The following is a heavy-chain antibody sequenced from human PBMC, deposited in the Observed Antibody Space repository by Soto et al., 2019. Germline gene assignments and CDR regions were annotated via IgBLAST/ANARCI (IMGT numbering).Heavy chain of an antibody. V-gene: IGHV4-31*03. Sequence: TLSLTCTFSGGSITSGDYYWNWIRQHPGQGLEWLGYIFYSGSSYFNPSLNGRVSISVDTSNNQFSLELTSVTAADTAVYYCARGLTHESSGYNYTTDYWGQGTLVTVSS. J-gene: IGHJ4*02. CDR3: ARGLTHESSGYNYTTDY. CDR2: IFYSGSS. CDR1: GGSITSGDYY. D-gene: IGHD3-22*01.